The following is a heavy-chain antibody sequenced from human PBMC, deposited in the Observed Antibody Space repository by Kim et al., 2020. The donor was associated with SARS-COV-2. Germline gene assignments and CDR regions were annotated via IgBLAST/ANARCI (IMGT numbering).Heavy chain of an antibody. D-gene: IGHD3-10*01. CDR3: AKGDLGYGSGNWFDP. Sequence: DSLKARFTISRDNYKNTLYLQMNSLRAEDTALYYCAKGDLGYGSGNWFDPWGQGTLVTVSS. V-gene: IGHV3-23*01. J-gene: IGHJ5*02.